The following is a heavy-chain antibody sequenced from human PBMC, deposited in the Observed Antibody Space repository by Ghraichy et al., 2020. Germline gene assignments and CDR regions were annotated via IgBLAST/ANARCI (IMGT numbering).Heavy chain of an antibody. CDR2: FDPEDGET. CDR1: GYTLTELS. D-gene: IGHD5-24*01. CDR3: ATGIERWLPYDAFDI. J-gene: IGHJ3*02. V-gene: IGHV1-24*01. Sequence: ASVKVSCKVSGYTLTELSMHWVRQAPGKGLEWMGGFDPEDGETIYAQKFQGRVTMTEDTSTDTAYMELSSLRSEDTAVYYCATGIERWLPYDAFDIWGQGTMVTVSS.